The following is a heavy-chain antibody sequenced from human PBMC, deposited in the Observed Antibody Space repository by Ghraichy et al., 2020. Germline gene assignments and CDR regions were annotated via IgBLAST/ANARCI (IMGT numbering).Heavy chain of an antibody. CDR3: ARGRGRHDYSISYYYYYMDV. Sequence: SVKVSCKASGGTFSSYAISWVRQAPGQGLEWMGGIIPIFGTANYAQKFQGRVTITADESTSTAYMELSSLRSEDTAVYYCARGRGRHDYSISYYYYYMDVWGKGTTVTVSS. J-gene: IGHJ6*03. V-gene: IGHV1-69*13. CDR2: IIPIFGTA. CDR1: GGTFSSYA. D-gene: IGHD4-11*01.